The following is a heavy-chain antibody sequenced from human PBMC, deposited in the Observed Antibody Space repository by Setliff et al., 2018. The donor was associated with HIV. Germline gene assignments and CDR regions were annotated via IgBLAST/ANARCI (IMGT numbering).Heavy chain of an antibody. CDR2: IIADNGDT. D-gene: IGHD2-15*01. J-gene: IGHJ5*01. CDR3: ARVRCSGANCFNWFDF. CDR1: GYTCTNFA. V-gene: IGHV1-3*01. Sequence: ASVKVSCKASGYTCTNFAIHWVRQAPGQRLEWMGWIIADNGDTKYSQKFEGRVTITRDTSASTAYMELSSLRSEDTAVYYCARVRCSGANCFNWFDFWGQGTPVT.